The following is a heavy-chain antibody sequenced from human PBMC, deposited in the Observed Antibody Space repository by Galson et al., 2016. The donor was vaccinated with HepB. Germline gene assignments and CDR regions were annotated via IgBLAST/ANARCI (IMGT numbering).Heavy chain of an antibody. Sequence: SLRLSCAASGFTVSGKYMSWARLAPGKGLEWVSAIFSFDATFYRDSVEGRFTIFRDTSRNTLYLQMDNLRADDTAIYYCEGFPDPLDIWGLGTMVTVS. J-gene: IGHJ3*02. CDR2: IFSFDAT. CDR3: EGFPDPLDI. CDR1: GFTVSGKY. V-gene: IGHV3-53*01.